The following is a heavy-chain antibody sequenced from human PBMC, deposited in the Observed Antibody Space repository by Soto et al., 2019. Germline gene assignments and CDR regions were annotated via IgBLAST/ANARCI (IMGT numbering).Heavy chain of an antibody. CDR1: GGSISTNTYY. V-gene: IGHV4-39*01. CDR3: ARVGRLGGTPYYFDH. D-gene: IGHD1-26*01. CDR2: IYYSGST. Sequence: QLQLQESGPGLVKPSETLSLTCTVSGGSISTNTYYWGWIRQPPGKGLEWIGSIYYSGSTYYNPSLKSRVTISVDTSKNQFSLKLSSVTAADTAVYHCARVGRLGGTPYYFDHWGQGTLVTVSS. J-gene: IGHJ4*02.